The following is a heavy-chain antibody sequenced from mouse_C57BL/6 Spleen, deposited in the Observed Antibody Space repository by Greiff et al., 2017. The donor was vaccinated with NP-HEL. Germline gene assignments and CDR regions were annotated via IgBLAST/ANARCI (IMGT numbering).Heavy chain of an antibody. CDR3: AREDSNYGFAY. V-gene: IGHV1-26*01. CDR2: INPNNGVT. Sequence: EVQLQQSGPELVKPGASVKISCKASGYTFTDYYMNWVKQSHGKSLEWIGDINPNNGVTSYNQKFKGKATLTVDKSSSTAYMELRSLTSEDSAVYYCAREDSNYGFAYWGQGTLVTVSA. J-gene: IGHJ3*01. D-gene: IGHD2-5*01. CDR1: GYTFTDYY.